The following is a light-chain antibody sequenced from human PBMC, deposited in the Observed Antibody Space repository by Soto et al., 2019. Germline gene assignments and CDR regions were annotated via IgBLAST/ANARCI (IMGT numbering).Light chain of an antibody. CDR3: QQSQTTPRT. J-gene: IGKJ2*01. CDR2: AAS. V-gene: IGKV1-39*01. CDR1: QSITNY. Sequence: DIQMTQSPSSLSASVGERVTITCRASQSITNYLNWYQQKPGNAPKLLIYAASRLQSGVPSRFSGSGSGTDFTLTISSLQPEDSAAYYCQQSQTTPRTFGQGTKLEI.